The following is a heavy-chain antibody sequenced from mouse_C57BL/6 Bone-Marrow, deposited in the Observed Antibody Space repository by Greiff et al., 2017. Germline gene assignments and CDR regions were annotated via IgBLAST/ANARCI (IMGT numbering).Heavy chain of an antibody. CDR2: INSDGGST. V-gene: IGHV5-2*01. CDR1: EYEFPSHD. J-gene: IGHJ4*01. D-gene: IGHD4-1*01. Sequence: EVKLMESGGGLVQPGESLKLSCESNEYEFPSHDMSWVRKTPEKRLELVAAINSDGGSTYYPDTMERRFIISRDNTKKTLYLQMSSLRSEDTALYYCASSNSTGAMDYWGQGTSVTVSS. CDR3: ASSNSTGAMDY.